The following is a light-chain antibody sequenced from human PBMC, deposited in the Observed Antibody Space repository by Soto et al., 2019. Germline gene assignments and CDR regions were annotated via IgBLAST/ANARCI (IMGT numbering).Light chain of an antibody. CDR2: YDT. V-gene: IGLV3-21*01. Sequence: SYELTQPPSVSVAPGKTARITCGGDNIGSKSVHWYQQKPGQAPVLVIYYDTDRPSWIPERFSGSNSGNTATLTISRVETGDEDDYYCQVWESSSDHYVFGTGTKLTVL. CDR3: QVWESSSDHYV. CDR1: NIGSKS. J-gene: IGLJ1*01.